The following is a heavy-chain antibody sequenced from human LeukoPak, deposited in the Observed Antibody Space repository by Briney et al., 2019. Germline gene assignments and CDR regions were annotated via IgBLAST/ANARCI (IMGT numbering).Heavy chain of an antibody. CDR2: IYYSGST. J-gene: IGHJ4*02. CDR3: ARASTGTDLTFDY. Sequence: SETLSLTCTVSGGSISSYYWSWIRQPPGKGLEWIGYIYYSGSTNYNPSLKSRVTISVDTSKNQFSLKLGSVTVADTAVYYCARASTGTDLTFDYWGQGTLVTVSS. D-gene: IGHD1-1*01. CDR1: GGSISSYY. V-gene: IGHV4-59*08.